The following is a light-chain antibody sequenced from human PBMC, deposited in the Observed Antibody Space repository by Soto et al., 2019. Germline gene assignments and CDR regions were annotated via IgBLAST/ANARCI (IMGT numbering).Light chain of an antibody. CDR2: GAY. CDR3: QKYGSSPKWT. J-gene: IGKJ1*01. Sequence: DIQMTQSPSSLSSSVGYRVTSTCRASQGIRNYLGWYQQKPGKAPKLMIYGAYTRATGIPDRFSGSGSGTDFTLTISRLEPEDSAVYYCQKYGSSPKWTLGTGTKVDIK. V-gene: IGKV1-17*01. CDR1: QGIRNY.